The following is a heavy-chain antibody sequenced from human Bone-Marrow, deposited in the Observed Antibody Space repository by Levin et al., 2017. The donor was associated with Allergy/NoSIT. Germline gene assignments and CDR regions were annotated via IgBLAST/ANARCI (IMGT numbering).Heavy chain of an antibody. V-gene: IGHV3-72*01. J-gene: IGHJ4*02. CDR3: ARYHGPRSGYDRYFDY. CDR2: IRNRANSYIT. D-gene: IGHD3-22*01. CDR1: GFTFSDYY. Sequence: GGSLRLSCATSGFTFSDYYMDWVRQAPGKGLDWVGRIRNRANSYITEYAASVKGRFTISRDDSNNSLYLQLNSLKTEDTAVYYCARYHGPRSGYDRYFDYWGQGILVTVSS.